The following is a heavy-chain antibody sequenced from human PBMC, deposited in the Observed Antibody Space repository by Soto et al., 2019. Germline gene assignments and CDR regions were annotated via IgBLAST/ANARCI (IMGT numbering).Heavy chain of an antibody. Sequence: SETLSLTCAVSGGSIXXGGYYWAWIRQPPGKGLEWIGSIYHYGTTYYNPSLKSRVTISIDTSKNQLSLKLSSVTAADTAVFYCARQLKRGVTMVRGVPDALAFFDYWGQGNLVTVSS. D-gene: IGHD3-10*01. CDR2: IYHYGTT. J-gene: IGHJ4*02. CDR3: ARQLKRGVTMVRGVPDALAFFDY. V-gene: IGHV4-39*01. CDR1: GGSIXXGGYY.